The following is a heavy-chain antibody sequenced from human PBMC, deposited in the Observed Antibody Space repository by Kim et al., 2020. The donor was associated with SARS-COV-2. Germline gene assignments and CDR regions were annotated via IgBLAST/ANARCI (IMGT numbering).Heavy chain of an antibody. V-gene: IGHV4-34*01. CDR3: VRDSTGAGPFIDY. CDR1: GGSFNGYF. Sequence: SETLSLTCVVYGGSFNGYFWGWIRQPPGEGLEWIWEINYSGTTNYNPSLKSRVTISLDTSKKQFSLKVNSVTAADTAMYYCVRDSTGAGPFIDYWGQGTLVTVSS. J-gene: IGHJ4*02. D-gene: IGHD6-13*01. CDR2: INYSGTT.